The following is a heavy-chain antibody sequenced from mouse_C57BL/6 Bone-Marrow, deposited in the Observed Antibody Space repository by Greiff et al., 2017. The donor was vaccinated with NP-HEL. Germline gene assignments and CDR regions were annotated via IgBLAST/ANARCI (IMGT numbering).Heavy chain of an antibody. CDR2: ISDGGSYT. Sequence: EVQVVESGGGLVKPGGSLKLSCAASGFTFSSYAMSWVRQTPEKRLEWVATISDGGSYTYYPDNVKGRFTISRDNAKNNLYLQMSHLKSEDTAMYYCAREDKTGYSDYAVDYWGQGTSVTVSS. CDR3: AREDKTGYSDYAVDY. CDR1: GFTFSSYA. J-gene: IGHJ4*01. D-gene: IGHD3-2*01. V-gene: IGHV5-4*01.